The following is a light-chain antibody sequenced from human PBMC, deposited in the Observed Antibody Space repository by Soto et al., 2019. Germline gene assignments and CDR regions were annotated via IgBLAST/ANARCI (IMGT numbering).Light chain of an antibody. J-gene: IGLJ1*01. CDR2: EAY. CDR3: CSNAVGSTYV. Sequence: QSALTQPASVTGSPGQSITISCTGTSTDVGSHKLVSWYHQYPGNAPKLIIFEAYKRPSGVSNRLSGSKSGRTASLTISGLQAEDEADYYCCSNAVGSTYVFGTGTKVTVL. V-gene: IGLV2-23*01. CDR1: STDVGSHKL.